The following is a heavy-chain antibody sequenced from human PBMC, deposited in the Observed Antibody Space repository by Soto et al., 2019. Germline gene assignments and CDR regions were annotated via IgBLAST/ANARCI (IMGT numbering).Heavy chain of an antibody. V-gene: IGHV3-74*01. J-gene: IGHJ4*02. CDR3: ARGIFGSGTANDY. CDR1: GFTFSGSW. Sequence: EVQLVESGGGLVQPGGSLRLSCAASGFTFSGSWCHWARQAPGKGLVRVYGINGEGRGTSNADLVKGRFTISRDDAKNTLFLQMNGLRAEDTAVYYCARGIFGSGTANDYWGQGTLVTVSS. CDR2: INGEGRGT. D-gene: IGHD3-10*01.